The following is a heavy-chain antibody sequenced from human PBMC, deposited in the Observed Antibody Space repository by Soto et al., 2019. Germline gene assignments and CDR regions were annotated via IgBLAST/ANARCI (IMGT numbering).Heavy chain of an antibody. V-gene: IGHV5-51*01. CDR3: ARPGSASCYTRDGYSSSWSCPFDY. Sequence: PGESLKISCKGSGYSFTSYWIGWVRQMPGKGLEWMGIIYPGDSDTRYSPSFQGQVTISADKSISTAYLQWSSLKASDTAMYYCARPGSASCYTRDGYSSSWSCPFDYWGQGTLVNVSS. CDR2: IYPGDSDT. D-gene: IGHD6-13*01. CDR1: GYSFTSYW. J-gene: IGHJ4*02.